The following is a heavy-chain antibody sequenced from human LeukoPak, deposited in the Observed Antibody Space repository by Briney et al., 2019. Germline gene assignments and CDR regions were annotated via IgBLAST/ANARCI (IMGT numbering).Heavy chain of an antibody. CDR2: IKEDGSEK. V-gene: IGHV3-7*01. Sequence: QTGGSLRLSCAASGFTFASYWMTWVRQAPGKGLELVANIKEDGSEKYYVDPVKGRFTISRDNAKNSLYLQMNRLRAEDTALYYCVYGGSYYVAWGQGTLVTVSS. J-gene: IGHJ5*02. CDR3: VYGGSYYVA. CDR1: GFTFASYW. D-gene: IGHD1-26*01.